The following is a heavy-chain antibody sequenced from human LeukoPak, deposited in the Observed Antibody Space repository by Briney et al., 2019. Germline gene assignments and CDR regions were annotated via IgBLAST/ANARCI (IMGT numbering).Heavy chain of an antibody. V-gene: IGHV4-34*01. J-gene: IGHJ4*02. CDR1: GGSFSGYY. Sequence: PSETLSLTCAVSGGSFSGYYWSWIRQPPGKGLEWIGEINHSGSTNYNPSPKSRVTISVDTSKNPFSLKLSSVTAADTAVYFCVRVGVVVSATRWTTPRRSYYFDYWGQGTLVTVSS. CDR3: VRVGVVVSATRWTTPRRSYYFDY. CDR2: INHSGST. D-gene: IGHD2-15*01.